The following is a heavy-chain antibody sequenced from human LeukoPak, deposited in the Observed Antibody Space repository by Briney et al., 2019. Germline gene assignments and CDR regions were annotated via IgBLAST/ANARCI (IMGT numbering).Heavy chain of an antibody. CDR3: AKDRPEAYFDY. V-gene: IGHV3-30*02. CDR2: IRSDGSTK. J-gene: IGHJ4*02. D-gene: IGHD1-14*01. Sequence: PGGAPGPPLAGPGFPLSSYGMHRGPPGPGKGGGWVAFIRSDGSTKYYADSVKGRFTISRDNSKNTLYLQMSSLRAEDTALYYCAKDRPEAYFDYWGQGTLVTVSS. CDR1: GFPLSSYG.